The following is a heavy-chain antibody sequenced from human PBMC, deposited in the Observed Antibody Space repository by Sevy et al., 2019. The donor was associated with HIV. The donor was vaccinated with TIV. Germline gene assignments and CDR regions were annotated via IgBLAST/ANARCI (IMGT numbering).Heavy chain of an antibody. Sequence: ASVKVSCKVSGYTLTKLPMHWVRQAPGKGLEWMGGFDPEDGETSYAQRFKGRVTMTEDKSKDTAYLELSSLRSEDTAVYYCATLDFWSENPFYGTDVWGQGTTVTVSS. CDR2: FDPEDGET. CDR3: ATLDFWSENPFYGTDV. J-gene: IGHJ6*02. V-gene: IGHV1-24*01. CDR1: GYTLTKLP. D-gene: IGHD3-3*01.